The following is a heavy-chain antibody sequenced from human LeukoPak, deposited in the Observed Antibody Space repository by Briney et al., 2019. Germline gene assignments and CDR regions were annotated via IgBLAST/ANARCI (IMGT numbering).Heavy chain of an antibody. Sequence: PGGSLRLSCAASGFTFSDSTIHWVRQASGKGLERVGRIRTKPNTYATAYAASVKGRFTISRDDSKNTAYLQMNSLKTDDTAVYYCTRHTERNSDWGQGTLVTVSS. D-gene: IGHD2/OR15-2a*01. CDR2: IRTKPNTYAT. CDR1: GFTFSDST. CDR3: TRHTERNSD. V-gene: IGHV3-73*01. J-gene: IGHJ4*02.